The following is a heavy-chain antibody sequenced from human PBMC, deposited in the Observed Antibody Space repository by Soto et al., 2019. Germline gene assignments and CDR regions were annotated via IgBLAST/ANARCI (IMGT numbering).Heavy chain of an antibody. CDR3: AKGIEQWLSNWFDP. V-gene: IGHV3-9*01. CDR1: GFTFASYA. CDR2: ISGNSNSI. Sequence: EVQLVESGGGLAQPGRSLRLSCEASGFTFASYAMHWIRQAPGKVLEWVSGISGNSNSIGYADSVKGRFTISRDNAKKALYLQMNSLRVEDKAVYYCAKGIEQWLSNWFDPGGQGTLVTVSS. J-gene: IGHJ5*02. D-gene: IGHD6-19*01.